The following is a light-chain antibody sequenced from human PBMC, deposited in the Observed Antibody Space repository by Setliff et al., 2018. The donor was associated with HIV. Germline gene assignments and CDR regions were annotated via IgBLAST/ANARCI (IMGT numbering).Light chain of an antibody. J-gene: IGLJ1*01. Sequence: QSALTQPASVSGSPGQSITISCTGTSSDIGRYKLVSWYQQHPGKAPKLIIYEVSKWPSGVSNHFSGSKSGNTASLTISGLQTEDEAEYYCCSYASTGSFVFGTGTKVTVL. CDR3: CSYASTGSFV. CDR1: SSDIGRYKL. CDR2: EVS. V-gene: IGLV2-23*02.